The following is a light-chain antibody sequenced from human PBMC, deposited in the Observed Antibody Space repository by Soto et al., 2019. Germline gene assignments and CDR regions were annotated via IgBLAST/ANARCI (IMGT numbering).Light chain of an antibody. CDR1: QRVGKS. CDR3: QQYHTYPRT. CDR2: DIS. V-gene: IGKV1-16*02. Sequence: DIQMTQSPSSLSVSVGARVTITCRASQRVGKSLAWFQQKPGRAPESLIYDISTLQSGVPSKFSGSGSGTDFTLTINSLQPEDAATYYCQQYHTYPRTFGQGTRLEIK. J-gene: IGKJ5*01.